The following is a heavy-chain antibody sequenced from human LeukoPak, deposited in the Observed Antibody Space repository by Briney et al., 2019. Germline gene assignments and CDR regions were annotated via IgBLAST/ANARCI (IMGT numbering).Heavy chain of an antibody. Sequence: GGSLRLSCAASGFSFSSYSMNWVRQAPGKGLEWVSSISSSSRYRYYAASLKGRFTISRDNAENSLYLQMNSLRAEDTAVYYCARDHVLLWFGEPPGAFDIWGQGTMVTVSS. CDR2: ISSSSRYR. D-gene: IGHD3-10*01. CDR3: ARDHVLLWFGEPPGAFDI. CDR1: GFSFSSYS. V-gene: IGHV3-21*04. J-gene: IGHJ3*02.